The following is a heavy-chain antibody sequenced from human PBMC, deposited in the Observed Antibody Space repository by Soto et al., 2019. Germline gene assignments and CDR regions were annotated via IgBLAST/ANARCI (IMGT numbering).Heavy chain of an antibody. D-gene: IGHD6-6*01. CDR1: GGTFSSYA. CDR3: ARGSGSSYRGGVNYGMDV. CDR2: IIPIFGTA. V-gene: IGHV1-69*12. Sequence: QVQLVQSGAEVKKPGSSVKVSCKASGGTFSSYAISWVRQAPGQGLEWMGGIIPIFGTANYAQKFQGRVRMTADESTSTAYTALSSLRSADTAVYYCARGSGSSYRGGVNYGMDVWGQGTTVTVSS. J-gene: IGHJ6*02.